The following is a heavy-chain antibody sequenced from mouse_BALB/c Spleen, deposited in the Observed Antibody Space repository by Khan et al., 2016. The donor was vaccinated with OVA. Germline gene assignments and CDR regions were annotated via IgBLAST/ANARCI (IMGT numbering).Heavy chain of an antibody. Sequence: EVQLVESGGGLVQPGGSRKLSCAASGFTFSRFGMHWVRQAPEKGLEWVAYISSGSSSIYYADTVQGRFTIYRYKPKNTLFLQMTCLRSEDTAMYYCAGDSNFDNGGQGTTLTVSS. J-gene: IGHJ2*01. CDR2: ISSGSSSI. CDR1: GFTFSRFG. V-gene: IGHV5-17*02. CDR3: AGDSNFDN.